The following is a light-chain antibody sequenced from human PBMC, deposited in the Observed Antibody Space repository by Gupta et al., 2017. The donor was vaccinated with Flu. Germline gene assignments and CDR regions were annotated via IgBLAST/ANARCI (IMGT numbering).Light chain of an antibody. CDR1: QSVSSY. Sequence: ELVLTQSPATLSLSPGERATLSCRASQSVSSYLAWYQQNPGQAPRLLIYDASNRATGIPARFRGSGCGTYFTLTISSLEPENFATYDCQQRSNWPPSLTFGGGTKVEIK. CDR2: DAS. J-gene: IGKJ4*01. CDR3: QQRSNWPPSLT. V-gene: IGKV3-11*01.